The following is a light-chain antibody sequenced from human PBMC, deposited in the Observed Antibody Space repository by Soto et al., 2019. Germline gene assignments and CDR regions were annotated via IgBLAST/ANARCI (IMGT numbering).Light chain of an antibody. V-gene: IGKV3-15*01. CDR2: GAS. CDR3: QQYNNWPQT. Sequence: EAVLTQFPATLSVSPGERVTLSCRASQSVATNLAWYQQRPGQAPRLLIYGASKRAIGLPTRFSGSGSGTEFTLTITSLQSEDFAVYYCQQYNNWPQTFGHGTKVEI. J-gene: IGKJ1*01. CDR1: QSVATN.